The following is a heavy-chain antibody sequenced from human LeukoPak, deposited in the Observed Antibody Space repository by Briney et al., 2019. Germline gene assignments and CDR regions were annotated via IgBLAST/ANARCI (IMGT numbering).Heavy chain of an antibody. V-gene: IGHV1-2*02. D-gene: IGHD3-10*01. CDR2: INPNTGGT. Sequence: ASVKVSCKASGYTFTGYYMHWVRQAPGQGLEWMGWINPNTGGTNYAQKLQGRVTMTRDTSLSAAYMELSSLRSDDTALCYCARLYYSGSGSFPYWGQGTLVTVSS. J-gene: IGHJ4*02. CDR3: ARLYYSGSGSFPY. CDR1: GYTFTGYY.